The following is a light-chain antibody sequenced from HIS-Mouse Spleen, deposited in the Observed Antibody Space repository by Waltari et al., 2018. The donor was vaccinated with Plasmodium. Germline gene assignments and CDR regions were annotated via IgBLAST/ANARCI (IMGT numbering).Light chain of an antibody. CDR2: EGS. J-gene: IGLJ3*02. CDR1: SSDVGSYNL. Sequence: QSALTQPASVSGSPGQSITISCTGTSSDVGSYNLVSWYQQHPGKAPKLMIYEGSKRPSGFSNRFSGSKAGNTASLTISGLQAEDEADYYGCSYAGSSTFVFGGGTKLTIL. V-gene: IGLV2-23*03. CDR3: CSYAGSSTFV.